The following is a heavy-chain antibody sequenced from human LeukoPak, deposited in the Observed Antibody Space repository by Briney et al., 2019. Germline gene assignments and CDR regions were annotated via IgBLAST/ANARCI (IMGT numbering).Heavy chain of an antibody. CDR3: ARSPRSGGYYYDSSGYDAFDI. CDR2: INPNSGGT. CDR1: GYTFTLYH. Sequence: ASVKVSCKASGYTFTLYHMHWVRQAPGQGLEWMGWINPNSGGTNYAQKFQGRVTMTRDTSISTAYMELSRLRSDDTAVYYCARSPRSGGYYYDSSGYDAFDIWGQGTMVTVSS. D-gene: IGHD3-22*01. J-gene: IGHJ3*02. V-gene: IGHV1-2*02.